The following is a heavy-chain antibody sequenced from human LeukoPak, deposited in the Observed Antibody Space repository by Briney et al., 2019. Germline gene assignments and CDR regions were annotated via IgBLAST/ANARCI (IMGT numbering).Heavy chain of an antibody. CDR1: GGSISSNF. CDR3: ARDQGAYSPFDF. V-gene: IGHV4-4*07. CDR2: IYISGST. Sequence: SETLSLTCTVSGGSISSNFWSWIRQPAGKGLEWVGHIYISGSTRFNPSLKSRVTMSVDTSKNQFSLKLSSVTAADTAVYYCARDQGAYSPFDFWGQGTLVTVSS. D-gene: IGHD4/OR15-4a*01. J-gene: IGHJ4*02.